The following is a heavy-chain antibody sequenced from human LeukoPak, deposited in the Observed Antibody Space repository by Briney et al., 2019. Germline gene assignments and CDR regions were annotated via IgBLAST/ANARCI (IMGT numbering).Heavy chain of an antibody. CDR3: ARVFRRIAVAGTLFDP. D-gene: IGHD6-19*01. J-gene: IGHJ5*02. V-gene: IGHV1-2*02. CDR2: INPNSGGT. Sequence: LRASVKVSCKASGYTFTGYYMHWVRQAPGQGLEWMRWINPNSGGTNYAQKFQGRVTMTRDTSISTAYMELSRLRSDDTAVYYCARVFRRIAVAGTLFDPWGQGTLVTVSS. CDR1: GYTFTGYY.